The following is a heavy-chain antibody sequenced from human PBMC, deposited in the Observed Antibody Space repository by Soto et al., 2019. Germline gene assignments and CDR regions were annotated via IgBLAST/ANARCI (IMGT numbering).Heavy chain of an antibody. CDR1: GYTFTSYA. D-gene: IGHD6-13*01. Sequence: AASVKVSCKASGYTFTSYAMHWVRQAPGQRLEWMGWINAGNGNTKYSQKFQGRVTITRDTSASTAYVELSSLRSEDTAVYYCASSAAGNYYYYYGMDVWGQGTTVTVSS. J-gene: IGHJ6*02. V-gene: IGHV1-3*01. CDR2: INAGNGNT. CDR3: ASSAAGNYYYYYGMDV.